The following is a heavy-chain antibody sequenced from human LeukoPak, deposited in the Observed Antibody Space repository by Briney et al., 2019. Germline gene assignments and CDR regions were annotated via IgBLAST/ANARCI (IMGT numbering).Heavy chain of an antibody. J-gene: IGHJ3*02. D-gene: IGHD5-18*01. CDR2: ISYDGGNK. CDR3: ARDRDTAMVHAAFDI. CDR1: GFTFSSYA. V-gene: IGHV3-30*04. Sequence: GRSLRLSCAASGFTFSSYAIHWVRQAPGKGLEWVAVISYDGGNKYYADSVKGRFTISRDNSKNTLYLQMNSLRAEDTAVYYCARDRDTAMVHAAFDIWGQGTMVTVSS.